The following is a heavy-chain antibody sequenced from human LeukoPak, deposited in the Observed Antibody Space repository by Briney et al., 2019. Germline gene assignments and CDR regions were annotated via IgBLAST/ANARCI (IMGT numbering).Heavy chain of an antibody. J-gene: IGHJ6*03. CDR1: GFTFINYP. CDR3: ARDSVAARPGYYYYMDV. Sequence: GGSLRLSCAASGFTFINYPMHWVRQAPGKGLEWVAVISYDGSKKYYADSVKGRFTISRDNSKNTLYLQMNSLRAEDTALYYCARDSVAARPGYYYYMDVWGKGTTVTVSS. D-gene: IGHD6-6*01. CDR2: ISYDGSKK. V-gene: IGHV3-30-3*01.